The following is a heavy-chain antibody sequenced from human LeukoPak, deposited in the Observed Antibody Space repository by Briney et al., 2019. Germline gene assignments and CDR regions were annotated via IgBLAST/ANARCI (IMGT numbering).Heavy chain of an antibody. Sequence: GGSLRLSCVASGFTFRRYDMNWVRQAPGKGLEWVSYIAGSGSSRDYADSVKGRFTISRDNAKNSLFLQMNSLRVEDTAVYYCAREGSSAWQIDFWGQGTLVTVSS. CDR1: GFTFRRYD. CDR3: AREGSSAWQIDF. CDR2: IAGSGSSR. D-gene: IGHD3-10*01. V-gene: IGHV3-48*03. J-gene: IGHJ4*02.